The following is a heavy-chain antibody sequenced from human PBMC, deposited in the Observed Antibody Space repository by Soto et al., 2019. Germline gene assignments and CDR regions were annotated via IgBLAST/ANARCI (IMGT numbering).Heavy chain of an antibody. Sequence: VQLVQSGAEVKKPGSSVKVSCKASGGTFSSYAISWVLQAPGQGLEWMGGIIPIVGTANYAQKFQGRVTITADESTSTAYMELSSLRSEDTAVYYCARGVVVRGVIITGGFDYWGQGTLVTVSS. CDR1: GGTFSSYA. V-gene: IGHV1-69*01. CDR2: IIPIVGTA. D-gene: IGHD3-10*01. J-gene: IGHJ4*02. CDR3: ARGVVVRGVIITGGFDY.